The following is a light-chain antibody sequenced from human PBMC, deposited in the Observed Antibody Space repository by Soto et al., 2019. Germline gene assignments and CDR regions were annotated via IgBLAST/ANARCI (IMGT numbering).Light chain of an antibody. J-gene: IGKJ1*01. Sequence: EIALTQSPGTLSLSPGERATLSCRASHSVSSDLDWYQQKPGQAPRLFIYGPSTRATGIPARFSGSGSGTEFTLTISNLQSEDFAIYYCQQYSNWPWTFGQGTKVDIK. CDR3: QQYSNWPWT. CDR1: HSVSSD. CDR2: GPS. V-gene: IGKV3-15*01.